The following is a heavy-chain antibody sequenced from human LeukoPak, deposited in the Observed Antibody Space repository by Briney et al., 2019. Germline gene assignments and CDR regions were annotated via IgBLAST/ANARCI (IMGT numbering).Heavy chain of an antibody. CDR2: IWCDGSNK. D-gene: IGHD3-22*01. Sequence: GGSLRLSCAASGFTFSSYGMHWVRQAPGKGLEWVAVIWCDGSNKYYVDSVKGRFTISRDNSKNTLYLQMNSLRAEDTAVYYCAKEDEYYYDSSGYSYFDYWGQGTLVTVSS. CDR1: GFTFSSYG. J-gene: IGHJ4*02. V-gene: IGHV3-33*06. CDR3: AKEDEYYYDSSGYSYFDY.